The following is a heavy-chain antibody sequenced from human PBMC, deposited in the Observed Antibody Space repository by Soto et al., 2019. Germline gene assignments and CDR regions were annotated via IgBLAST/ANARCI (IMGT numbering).Heavy chain of an antibody. Sequence: EVQLVESGGGLVQPGGSLRLSCAASGFTFSSYWMSWVRQAPGKGLEWVANIKQDGSEKYYVDSVKGRFTISRDNAKNSLYLQMNSLRAEDTAVYYCAGDRIRDGYNYYYYYGMDVWGQGTTVTVSS. J-gene: IGHJ6*02. CDR2: IKQDGSEK. CDR1: GFTFSSYW. V-gene: IGHV3-7*03. D-gene: IGHD5-12*01. CDR3: AGDRIRDGYNYYYYYGMDV.